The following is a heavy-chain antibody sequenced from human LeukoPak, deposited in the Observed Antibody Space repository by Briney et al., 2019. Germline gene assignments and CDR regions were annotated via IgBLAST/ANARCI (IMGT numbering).Heavy chain of an antibody. V-gene: IGHV3-30*04. J-gene: IGHJ4*02. D-gene: IGHD1-26*01. CDR1: GFSFSDYT. Sequence: GGSLRLSCAGSGFSFSDYTMHWVRQAPGKGLEWVAVISYDGSNKYYADSVKGRFTMSRDNAKNSLYLQMNSLRAEDTAVYYCARGLYGSPGDYWGQGTLVTVSS. CDR2: ISYDGSNK. CDR3: ARGLYGSPGDY.